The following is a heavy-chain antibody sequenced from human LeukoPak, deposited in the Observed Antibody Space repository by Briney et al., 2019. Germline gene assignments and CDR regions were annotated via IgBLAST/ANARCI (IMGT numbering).Heavy chain of an antibody. CDR3: ARGDVVYYYYGLDV. CDR2: IKHDGSET. V-gene: IGHV3-7*03. CDR1: GFTFTYYW. J-gene: IGHJ6*04. Sequence: PGGSLRLSCAASGFTFTYYWMTWVRQAPGKGLERVANIKHDGSETYYVDSVKGRFTISRDNAKSSLYLQMNSLRAEDTAVYYCARGDVVYYYYGLDVWGKGTTVTVSS. D-gene: IGHD2-15*01.